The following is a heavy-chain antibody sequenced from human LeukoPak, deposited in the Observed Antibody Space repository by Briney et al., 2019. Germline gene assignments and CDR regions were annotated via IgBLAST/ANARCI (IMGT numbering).Heavy chain of an antibody. CDR1: GFTVSSYY. J-gene: IGHJ6*02. V-gene: IGHV3-53*01. CDR2: IYSGGST. Sequence: GGSLRLSCAASGFTVSSYYMSWVRQAPGKGLEWLSIIYSGGSTYYADSVKGRFTISRDDSKNTLHLQMNSLRPEDTAVYYCARDPLSVTGTNERYDYYGFDVWGQGTTVTVSS. D-gene: IGHD6-19*01. CDR3: ARDPLSVTGTNERYDYYGFDV.